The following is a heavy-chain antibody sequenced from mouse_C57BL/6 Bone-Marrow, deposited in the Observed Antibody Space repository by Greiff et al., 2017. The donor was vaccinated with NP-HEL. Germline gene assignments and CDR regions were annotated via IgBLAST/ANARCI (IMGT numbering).Heavy chain of an antibody. V-gene: IGHV1-55*01. CDR2: IYPGSGST. Sequence: QVQLQQPGAELVKPGASVKMSCKASGYTFTSYWITWVKQRPGQGLEWIGDIYPGSGSTNYNEKFKSKATLTVETSSSTAYMQLSSLTSEDSAVYYCARQLRAGAMDYWGQGTSVTVSS. CDR3: ARQLRAGAMDY. CDR1: GYTFTSYW. J-gene: IGHJ4*01. D-gene: IGHD3-2*02.